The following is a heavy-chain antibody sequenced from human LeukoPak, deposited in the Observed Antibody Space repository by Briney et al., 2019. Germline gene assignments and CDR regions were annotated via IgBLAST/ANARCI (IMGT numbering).Heavy chain of an antibody. CDR3: ARVGAWGSSWYYFDY. Sequence: GGSLRLSCAGSGFTLNRYWMSWVRQAPGEGLEWVANINQDGSEKDYVDSVKGRFTISRDNAKTSLYLQMNSLRAEDTAVYYCARVGAWGSSWYYFDYWGQGTLVTVS. CDR1: GFTLNRYW. CDR2: INQDGSEK. V-gene: IGHV3-7*01. D-gene: IGHD6-13*01. J-gene: IGHJ4*02.